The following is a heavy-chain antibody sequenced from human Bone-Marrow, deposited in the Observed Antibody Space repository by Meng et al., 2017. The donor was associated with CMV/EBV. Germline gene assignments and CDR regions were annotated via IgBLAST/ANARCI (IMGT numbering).Heavy chain of an antibody. CDR3: ARDIKYYDFWSGYSYFDY. Sequence: TFTNCAMHWMRQAPGQRLEWMGWINSGNGNTKYSQKFQGRVTITRDTSASTAYMELSSLRSEDTAVYYCARDIKYYDFWSGYSYFDYWGQGTLVTVSS. V-gene: IGHV1-3*01. CDR2: INSGNGNT. CDR1: TFTNCA. D-gene: IGHD3-3*01. J-gene: IGHJ4*02.